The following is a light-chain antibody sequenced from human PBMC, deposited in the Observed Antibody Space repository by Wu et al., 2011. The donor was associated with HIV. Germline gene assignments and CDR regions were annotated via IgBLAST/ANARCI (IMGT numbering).Light chain of an antibody. CDR3: QQYGSSPWT. CDR1: QSVDSRY. J-gene: IGKJ1*01. CDR2: GAS. Sequence: SCRASQSVDSRYLAWYQQKPGQAPRLLIYGASSRATGIPDRFSGSGSGTDFTLSISRLEPEDFAVYYCQQYGSSPWTFGQGTKVEIK. V-gene: IGKV3-20*01.